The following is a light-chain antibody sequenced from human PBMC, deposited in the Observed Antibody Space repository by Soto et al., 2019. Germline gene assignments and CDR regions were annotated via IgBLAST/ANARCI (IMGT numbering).Light chain of an antibody. Sequence: QSALTQPASVSGSPRQSITISCTGTSSDVGGYNYVSWYQQHPGKAPKLMIYDVSNRPSGVSNRFSGSKSGNTASLTISGLQAEDEADYYCSSYTSSITRVISGGGTKLTVL. CDR2: DVS. CDR3: SSYTSSITRVI. V-gene: IGLV2-14*01. CDR1: SSDVGGYNY. J-gene: IGLJ2*01.